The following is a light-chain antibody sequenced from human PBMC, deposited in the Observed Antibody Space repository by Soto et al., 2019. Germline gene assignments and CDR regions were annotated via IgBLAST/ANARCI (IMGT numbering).Light chain of an antibody. Sequence: EIVITQSSITLSVPPGERAPLSCRASQSVSSTLAWFQQKPGQAPRLLIYGASSRATGIPDRFSGSGSGTDFTLTISRLEPEDFAVFYCQHYDSLPITFGQGTRLEIK. CDR1: QSVSST. J-gene: IGKJ5*01. V-gene: IGKV3-20*01. CDR2: GAS. CDR3: QHYDSLPIT.